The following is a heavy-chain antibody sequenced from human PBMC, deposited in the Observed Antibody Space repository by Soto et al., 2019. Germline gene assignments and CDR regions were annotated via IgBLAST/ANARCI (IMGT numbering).Heavy chain of an antibody. CDR2: IYSGGST. CDR3: AKDLFAIVGAFDP. CDR1: GFTVSSKY. J-gene: IGHJ5*02. V-gene: IGHV3-53*01. Sequence: GGSLRLSCAASGFTVSSKYMSWVRQAPGKGLEWVSVIYSGGSTYYADSVKGRFTISRDNSKNTLYLQMNSLRAEDTAVYYCAKDLFAIVGAFDPWGQGTLVTVSS. D-gene: IGHD1-26*01.